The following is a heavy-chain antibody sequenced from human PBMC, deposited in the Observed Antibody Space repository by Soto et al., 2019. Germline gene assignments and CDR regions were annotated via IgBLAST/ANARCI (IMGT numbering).Heavy chain of an antibody. Sequence: EVQLVESGGGLVQPGRSLRLSCAASGFTFDDYAMHWVRQGPGKGLEWVSSISWNSGNLGYVDSVKGRFTISRDNAKNSLYLQMNSLRGEDTALYYCAKGASTTVFAFNDYWGQGTLVTVSP. V-gene: IGHV3-9*01. CDR1: GFTFDDYA. D-gene: IGHD4-17*01. CDR2: ISWNSGNL. J-gene: IGHJ4*02. CDR3: AKGASTTVFAFNDY.